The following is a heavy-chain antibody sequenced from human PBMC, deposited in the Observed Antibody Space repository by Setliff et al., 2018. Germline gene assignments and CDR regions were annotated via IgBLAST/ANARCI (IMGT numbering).Heavy chain of an antibody. J-gene: IGHJ4*02. D-gene: IGHD6-13*01. Sequence: GASVKVSCKASGYTFTSYYMYWVRQAPGQGLEWMGTINTGGGSASIVDQFQGRVTMTRDTSTSTIYLELTSRRSDDTAVYYCARAGGAAAGKKGVFEHWGQGTLVTVSS. V-gene: IGHV1-46*01. CDR2: INTGGGSA. CDR1: GYTFTSYY. CDR3: ARAGGAAAGKKGVFEH.